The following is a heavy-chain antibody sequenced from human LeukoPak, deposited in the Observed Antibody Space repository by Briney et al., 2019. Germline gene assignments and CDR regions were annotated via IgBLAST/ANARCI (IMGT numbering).Heavy chain of an antibody. Sequence: SETLSLTCTVSGYSVSSGYYWGWIRQPPGKGLEWIGSIYHSGSTYYNPSLKSRVTISVDTSKNQFSLKLSSVTAADTAVYYCARVAAAGILPGFDYWGQGTLVTVSS. J-gene: IGHJ4*02. CDR1: GYSVSSGYY. D-gene: IGHD6-13*01. CDR3: ARVAAAGILPGFDY. CDR2: IYHSGST. V-gene: IGHV4-38-2*02.